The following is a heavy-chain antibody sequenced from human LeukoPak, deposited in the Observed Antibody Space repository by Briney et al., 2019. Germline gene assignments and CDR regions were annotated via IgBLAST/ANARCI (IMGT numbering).Heavy chain of an antibody. CDR1: GFTFSDYY. D-gene: IGHD2-15*01. V-gene: IGHV3-11*01. CDR3: ARAAVVTSPFDH. CDR2: ISSSGGTI. Sequence: PGGSLRLSCAASGFTFSDYYMSWIRQAPGKGLEWVSYISSSGGTIYFADSVKDRFTISRDNAKNSLDLQMNSLRAEDTTMYYCARAAVVTSPFDHWGQGTLVTVSS. J-gene: IGHJ4*02.